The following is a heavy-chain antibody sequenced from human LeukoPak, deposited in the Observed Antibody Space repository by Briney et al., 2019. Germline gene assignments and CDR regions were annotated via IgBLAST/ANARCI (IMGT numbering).Heavy chain of an antibody. CDR1: GFTFSSYW. V-gene: IGHV3-74*01. Sequence: RGSLRLSCAASGFTFSSYWMHWVRQAPGKGLVWVSRITSDGSSTSYADSVKGRFTISRDNAKNTLYLQMNSLRAEDTAVYYCAVRGYSGYDTSYFDYWGQGTLVTVSS. CDR3: AVRGYSGYDTSYFDY. CDR2: ITSDGSST. J-gene: IGHJ4*02. D-gene: IGHD5-12*01.